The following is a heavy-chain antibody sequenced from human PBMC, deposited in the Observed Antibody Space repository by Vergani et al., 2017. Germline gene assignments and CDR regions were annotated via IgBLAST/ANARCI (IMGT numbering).Heavy chain of an antibody. D-gene: IGHD2-8*02. Sequence: EVQLVESGGGSVQSGGSLRLSCVASGFSFNTYWMPWVRQVPGKGLMWVARIDEYGNRATYGDFETGRFTISRENAKNTVFLQMNKLRADDAGVYYCVRTEYCTGIACNTRFDSWGQGALVTVSS. CDR1: GFSFNTYW. CDR2: IDEYGNRA. V-gene: IGHV3-74*03. J-gene: IGHJ5*01. CDR3: VRTEYCTGIACNTRFDS.